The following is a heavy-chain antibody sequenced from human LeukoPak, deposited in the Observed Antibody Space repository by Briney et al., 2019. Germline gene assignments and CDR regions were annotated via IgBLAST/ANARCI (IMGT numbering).Heavy chain of an antibody. CDR3: ARASVPIFGVSWGY. J-gene: IGHJ4*02. CDR1: GYTFTGYY. V-gene: IGHV1-2*02. Sequence: ASVKVSCKXSGYTFTGYYMHWVRQAPGQGLERMGWINPNSGGTNYAQKFQGRVTMTRDTSISTAYMELSRLRSDDTAVYYCARASVPIFGVSWGYWGQGTLVTVSS. CDR2: INPNSGGT. D-gene: IGHD3-3*01.